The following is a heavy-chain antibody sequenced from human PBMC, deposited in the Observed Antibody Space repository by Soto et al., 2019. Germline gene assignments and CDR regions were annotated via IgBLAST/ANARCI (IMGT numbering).Heavy chain of an antibody. D-gene: IGHD6-6*01. CDR1: GFTFSSYS. CDR3: ARVWGSARLDAFDS. J-gene: IGHJ3*02. Sequence: GGSLRLSCAASGFTFSSYSMNWVRQAPGKGLEWVSSISSSSSYIYYADSVKGRFTISRDNAKNSLYLQMNSLRAEDTAVYYGARVWGSARLDAFDSWGQGTMVTVSS. CDR2: ISSSSSYI. V-gene: IGHV3-21*01.